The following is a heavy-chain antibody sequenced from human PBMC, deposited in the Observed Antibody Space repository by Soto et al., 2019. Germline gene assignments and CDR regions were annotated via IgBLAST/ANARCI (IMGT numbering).Heavy chain of an antibody. Sequence: EVRLLESGGGLLQPGRSLRLSCAASGFTFSSYAMSWVRQAPGKGLEWVSAISGRGGSTFYTDSVRGRFTISRDNSKNTVYLQMSSLRVDDTAVYFCAKVGLAMADPYYFDYWGQGTLVTVSS. CDR3: AKVGLAMADPYYFDY. CDR2: ISGRGGST. J-gene: IGHJ4*02. CDR1: GFTFSSYA. V-gene: IGHV3-23*01. D-gene: IGHD6-19*01.